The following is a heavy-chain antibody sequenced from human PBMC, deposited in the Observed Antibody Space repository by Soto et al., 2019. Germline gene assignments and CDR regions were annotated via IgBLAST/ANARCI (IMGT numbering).Heavy chain of an antibody. CDR3: ARVRRYMDGFPFDH. D-gene: IGHD3-10*01. V-gene: IGHV4-59*01. Sequence: SETLSLTCTVSPGSISCYYGSWIRLAPGKGLEWNGYIHYSVSTNYNPSLKSRVTVSLDTSKNQFSLSLRSVTAADTAVYFCARVRRYMDGFPFDHWGPGILVTVSS. CDR1: PGSISCYY. J-gene: IGHJ4*02. CDR2: IHYSVST.